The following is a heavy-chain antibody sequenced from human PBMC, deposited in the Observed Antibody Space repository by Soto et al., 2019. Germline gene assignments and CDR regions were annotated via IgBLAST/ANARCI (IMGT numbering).Heavy chain of an antibody. CDR2: ISSTSSHI. V-gene: IGHV3-21*01. CDR3: ARDPAADGYYGMDV. Sequence: EVQLVESGGGLVKPGGSLRLSCVASEFSFSTYNMNWVRQAPGKGLEWVSFISSTSSHIHYADSVKGRFTISRDNAKNSLYLQMNSLRAEDTPVYYCARDPAADGYYGMDVWGQGTTVTVSS. D-gene: IGHD6-13*01. CDR1: EFSFSTYN. J-gene: IGHJ6*02.